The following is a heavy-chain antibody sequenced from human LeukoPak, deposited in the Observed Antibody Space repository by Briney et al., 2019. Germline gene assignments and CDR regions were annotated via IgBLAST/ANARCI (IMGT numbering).Heavy chain of an antibody. CDR1: GYSFNSFG. Sequence: GASVKVSCKGSGYSFNSFGITWVRQAPGQGLEWMGWIRVYNGKTHYAENFQGRVTMTTDTTTSTAYMELRSLTSDDTAVYYCAREAYSGNFGYYYYYYYMDVWGKGTTVTISS. CDR2: IRVYNGKT. D-gene: IGHD1-26*01. J-gene: IGHJ6*03. V-gene: IGHV1-18*04. CDR3: AREAYSGNFGYYYYYYYMDV.